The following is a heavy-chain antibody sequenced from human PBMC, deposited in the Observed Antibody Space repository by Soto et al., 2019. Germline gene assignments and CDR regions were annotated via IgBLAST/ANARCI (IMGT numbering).Heavy chain of an antibody. Sequence: GASVKVSCKASGYTLTSYYMHWVRQAPGQGLEWMGIINPSDSSTRYAQKFQGRVTMTRDTSASTVYMELSSLRSEDTAVYYCARADGSGSYYLGYWGQGTLVTVSS. J-gene: IGHJ4*02. V-gene: IGHV1-46*01. D-gene: IGHD3-10*01. CDR3: ARADGSGSYYLGY. CDR2: INPSDSST. CDR1: GYTLTSYY.